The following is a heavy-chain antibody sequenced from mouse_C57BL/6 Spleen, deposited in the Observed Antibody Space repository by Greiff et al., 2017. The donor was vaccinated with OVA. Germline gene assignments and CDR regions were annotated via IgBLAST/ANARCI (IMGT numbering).Heavy chain of an antibody. Sequence: VQLQQSGAELVKPGASVKMSCKASGYTFTSYWITWVKQRPGQGLEWIGDIYPGSGSTNYNEKFKSKATLTVDTSSSTAYMQLSSLTSEDSAVYYCARRTPYYGSSYHYAMDYWGQGTSVTVSS. D-gene: IGHD1-1*01. CDR1: GYTFTSYW. CDR2: IYPGSGST. CDR3: ARRTPYYGSSYHYAMDY. V-gene: IGHV1-55*01. J-gene: IGHJ4*01.